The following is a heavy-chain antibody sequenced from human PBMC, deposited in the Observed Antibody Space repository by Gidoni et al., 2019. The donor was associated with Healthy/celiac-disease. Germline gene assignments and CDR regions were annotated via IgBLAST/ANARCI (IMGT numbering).Heavy chain of an antibody. Sequence: QVQLVQSGAEVKKPGSSVKVSCKASGGTFSSYAISWVRQAPGQGLEWMGGIIPIFGTANYAQKFQGRVTITADESTSTAYMELSSLRSEDTAVYYCARGPATERLGESKSKFDYWGQGTLVTVSS. D-gene: IGHD3-16*01. CDR3: ARGPATERLGESKSKFDY. CDR2: IIPIFGTA. J-gene: IGHJ4*02. V-gene: IGHV1-69*01. CDR1: GGTFSSYA.